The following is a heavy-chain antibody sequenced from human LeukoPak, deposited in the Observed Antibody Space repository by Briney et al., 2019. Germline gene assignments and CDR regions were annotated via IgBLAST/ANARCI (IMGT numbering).Heavy chain of an antibody. V-gene: IGHV1-2*02. D-gene: IGHD6-13*01. J-gene: IGHJ4*02. CDR1: GYTFTDYY. Sequence: ASLTVSCKASGYTFTDYYVRWFRQAPGQGLEWMGWIHCDNGGAHLALNFQARVTMTRDTSIATASMELTRLRPDDTAVYYCARDSRAAVGTFFDYWGQGTPVTVSS. CDR3: ARDSRAAVGTFFDY. CDR2: IHCDNGGA.